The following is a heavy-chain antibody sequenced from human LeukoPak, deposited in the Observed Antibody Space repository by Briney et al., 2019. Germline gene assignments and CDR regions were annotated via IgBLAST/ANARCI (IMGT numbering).Heavy chain of an antibody. CDR1: GFTFSSYS. Sequence: GGSLRLSCAASGFTFSSYSMNWGRQAPGKGLGWGSSITGTSSNTYYADPVKGRFTISTDNATNSQYLEMSSLPAEDTAVYYCAYCWGGDNHYRHVGGKGTTVIVSS. CDR2: ITGTSSNT. D-gene: IGHD3-16*01. J-gene: IGHJ6*03. CDR3: AYCWGGDNHYRHV. V-gene: IGHV3-21*01.